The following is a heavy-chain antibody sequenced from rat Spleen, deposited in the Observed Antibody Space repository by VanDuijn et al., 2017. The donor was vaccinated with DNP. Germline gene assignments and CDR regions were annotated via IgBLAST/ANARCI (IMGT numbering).Heavy chain of an antibody. J-gene: IGHJ2*01. V-gene: IGHV3-1*01. Sequence: EVQLQESGPGLVKPSQSLSLTCSVTGYSITSNYLGWIRKFPGNNMEWIGHISYSGSTGYNPSLKRRISITRDQSRNQFFLQLNSVTTEDTATYYCARWGDYFDYWGQGVMVTVSS. CDR1: GYSITSNY. CDR2: ISYSGST. CDR3: ARWGDYFDY.